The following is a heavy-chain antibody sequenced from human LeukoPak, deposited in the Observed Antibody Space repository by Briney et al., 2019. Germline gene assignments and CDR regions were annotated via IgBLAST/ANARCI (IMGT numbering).Heavy chain of an antibody. CDR1: GFTFSSYA. V-gene: IGHV3-30*01. Sequence: PGRSLRLSCAASGFTFSSYAMHWVRQAPGKGLEWLAVISYDGTNKYYADCVKGRFTISRDNSKNTLYLQMNSLRDEDTAVYFCERDQGSLPVWFYYYMDVWGSGTTVTVSS. CDR2: ISYDGTNK. D-gene: IGHD3-16*01. CDR3: ERDQGSLPVWFYYYMDV. J-gene: IGHJ6*03.